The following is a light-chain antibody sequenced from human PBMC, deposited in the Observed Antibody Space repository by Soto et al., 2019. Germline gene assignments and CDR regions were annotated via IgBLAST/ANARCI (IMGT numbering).Light chain of an antibody. Sequence: EIVLTQSPGTLSLSPGERATLSCRASQSVSSSYLAWYQQKPGQAPSLLIYGASSRATGISDRFSGSGSGTDFTLTITRLEPEDFAVYYCQQYGSSPFTFGPGTKVDIK. V-gene: IGKV3-20*01. J-gene: IGKJ3*01. CDR2: GAS. CDR1: QSVSSSY. CDR3: QQYGSSPFT.